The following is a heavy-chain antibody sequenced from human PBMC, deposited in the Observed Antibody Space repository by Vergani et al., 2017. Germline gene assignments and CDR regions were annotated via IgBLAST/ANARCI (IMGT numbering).Heavy chain of an antibody. V-gene: IGHV1-2*02. Sequence: QVQLVQSGAEVKKPGASVKVSCKASGYTFTGYYMHWVRQAPGQGLEWMGWINPNSGGTNYAQKFQGRVTMTRDTSISTAYMELSRLRSDDTAVYYCARESRIAAAGYYYYYGMDVWGQGTTVTVSS. D-gene: IGHD6-13*01. J-gene: IGHJ6*02. CDR3: ARESRIAAAGYYYYYGMDV. CDR1: GYTFTGYY. CDR2: INPNSGGT.